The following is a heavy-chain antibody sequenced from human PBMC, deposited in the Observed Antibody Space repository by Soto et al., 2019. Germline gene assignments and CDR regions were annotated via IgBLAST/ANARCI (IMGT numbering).Heavy chain of an antibody. CDR1: GYWIIIDAC. CDR3: ALDVGRYNINRVWFAP. Sequence: PSETLSLTCVVSGYWIIIDACMCSIQQSLEKGLDWLGSVCHSRTIYYNPTLKSRVTISLDTSKNQFSLSLRSVTAADTALYYCALDVGRYNINRVWFAPWGQGILVTVSS. V-gene: IGHV4-38-2*01. J-gene: IGHJ5*02. D-gene: IGHD1-20*01. CDR2: VCHSRTI.